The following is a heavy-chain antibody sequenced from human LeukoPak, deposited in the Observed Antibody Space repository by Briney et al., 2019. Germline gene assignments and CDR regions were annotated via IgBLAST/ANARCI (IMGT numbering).Heavy chain of an antibody. Sequence: PSETLSLTCTVSGGSISSYHWIWLRPPAGKGLEWIGSIYTSGSTNYNPSHKSRVTMSVDTSKNQFSLKLSSVTAADTAVYYCARFMDGSGSFDPWGQGTLVTGSS. CDR1: GGSISSYH. D-gene: IGHD3-10*01. CDR2: IYTSGST. V-gene: IGHV4-4*07. J-gene: IGHJ5*02. CDR3: ARFMDGSGSFDP.